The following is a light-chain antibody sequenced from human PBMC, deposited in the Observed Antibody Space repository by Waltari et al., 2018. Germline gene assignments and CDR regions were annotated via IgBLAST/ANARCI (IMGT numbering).Light chain of an antibody. CDR2: KAS. J-gene: IGKJ2*01. V-gene: IGKV1-5*01. CDR1: QSISNW. CDR3: QQYNSYPYT. Sequence: IQVTQSPSPLSASVGDRVTITCHATQSISNWLAWYQQKPGKAPKLLIYKASTLESGVPSRFSGSGSGTEFTLTISSLQPDDFATYYCQQYNSYPYTFGQGTKLEIK.